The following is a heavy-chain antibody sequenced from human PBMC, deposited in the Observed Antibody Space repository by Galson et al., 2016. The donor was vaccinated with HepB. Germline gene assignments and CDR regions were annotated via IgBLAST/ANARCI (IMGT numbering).Heavy chain of an antibody. V-gene: IGHV3-30*03. CDR2: ISSDGSQK. D-gene: IGHD6-19*01. Sequence: SLRLSCAASGFSIRRYGMHWVRQAPGKGLVWVAFISSDGSQKFYADSVKGRFTISRDNSKNTVLLQLNSLITEDTAVYYCARDQQWLSFFDCWGQGTLVTVSS. CDR3: ARDQQWLSFFDC. J-gene: IGHJ4*02. CDR1: GFSIRRYG.